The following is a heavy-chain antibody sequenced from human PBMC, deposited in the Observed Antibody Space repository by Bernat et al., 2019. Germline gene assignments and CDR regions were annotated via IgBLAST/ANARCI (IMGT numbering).Heavy chain of an antibody. CDR1: GFTFSSYS. Sequence: EVQLVESGGGLVKPGGSLRLSCAASGFTFSSYSMNWVRQAPGKGLEWVSSISRGSSDIYYADSVKGRFTISRDNAKNSLYLQMNSLRGEDTAVYYCARTGLGDSYCSGTGCYNYWGQGTLVTVSS. D-gene: IGHD2-2*02. CDR2: ISRGSSDI. V-gene: IGHV3-21*01. J-gene: IGHJ4*02. CDR3: ARTGLGDSYCSGTGCYNY.